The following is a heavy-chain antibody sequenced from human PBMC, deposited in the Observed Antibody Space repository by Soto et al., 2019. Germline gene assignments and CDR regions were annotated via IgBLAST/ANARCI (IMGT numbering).Heavy chain of an antibody. D-gene: IGHD3-16*01. V-gene: IGHV3-66*01. CDR3: ARGWDYFAY. CDR1: GFTVSNTH. CDR2: IFGGGRT. J-gene: IGHJ4*02. Sequence: VESGGGLVQPGGSLRLSCAASGFTVSNTHMSWGRQAPGQGLEWVSVIFGGGRTYHADSVKGRFTISRDTSKNTVSLQMNSLRAEDTAVYYCARGWDYFAYWCQGTLVTVSS.